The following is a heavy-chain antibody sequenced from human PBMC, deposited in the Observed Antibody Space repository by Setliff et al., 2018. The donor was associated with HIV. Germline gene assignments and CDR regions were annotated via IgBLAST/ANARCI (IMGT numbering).Heavy chain of an antibody. CDR1: GDSINNANYY. V-gene: IGHV4-39*01. D-gene: IGHD6-13*01. J-gene: IGHJ4*02. CDR2: IYYSGST. CDR3: AGSYGSSWFGPFDY. Sequence: SETLSLTCDVSGDSINNANYYWGWVRQPPGKGLEWIGYIYYSGSTYYNPSLKSRVNISVDASRNQFSLRLDSLTAADTAIYYCAGSYGSSWFGPFDYWGQGTLVTVSS.